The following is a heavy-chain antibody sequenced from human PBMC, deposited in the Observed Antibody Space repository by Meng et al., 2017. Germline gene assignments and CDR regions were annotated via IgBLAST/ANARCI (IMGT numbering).Heavy chain of an antibody. CDR3: ARGFGSGWYRD. J-gene: IGHJ4*02. D-gene: IGHD6-19*01. V-gene: IGHV4-34*01. CDR1: GGSFSGYY. CDR2: INHSGST. Sequence: SETLSLTCAVHGGSFSGYYWSWFRQPPGRGREWIGEINHSGSTNSNPSLKSRVTISVDTSKNQFSLKLSSVTAADTAVYYCARGFGSGWYRDWGQGTLVTVSS.